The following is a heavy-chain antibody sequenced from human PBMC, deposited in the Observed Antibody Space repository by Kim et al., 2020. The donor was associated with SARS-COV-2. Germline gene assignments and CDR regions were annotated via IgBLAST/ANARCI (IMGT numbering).Heavy chain of an antibody. CDR3: ARCRVVVPAAIEHYYYGMDV. CDR2: INHSGST. J-gene: IGHJ6*02. D-gene: IGHD2-2*01. V-gene: IGHV4-34*01. Sequence: SETLSLTCAVYGGSFSGYYWSWIRQPPGKGLEWIGEINHSGSTNYNPSLKSRVTISVDTSKNQFSLKLSSVTAADTAVYYCARCRVVVPAAIEHYYYGMDVWGQGTTVTVSS. CDR1: GGSFSGYY.